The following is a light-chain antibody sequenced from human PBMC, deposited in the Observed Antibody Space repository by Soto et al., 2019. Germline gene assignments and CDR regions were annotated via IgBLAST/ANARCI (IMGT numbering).Light chain of an antibody. CDR1: QSVSSS. CDR2: GAS. Sequence: EIVMTQSPATLSVSPGQRATLSCRASQSVSSSLAWYQQKPSQAPRLLISGASTRATGISARFSGSGSGTEFTLTISSLQSEDFAVYYCQQYNNWPYTFGQGTKLEIK. CDR3: QQYNNWPYT. J-gene: IGKJ2*01. V-gene: IGKV3-15*01.